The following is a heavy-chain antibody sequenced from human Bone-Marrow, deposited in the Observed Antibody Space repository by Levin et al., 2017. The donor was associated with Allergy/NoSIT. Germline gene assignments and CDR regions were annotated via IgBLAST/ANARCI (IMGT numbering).Heavy chain of an antibody. V-gene: IGHV3-23*01. CDR1: GFTFNSYA. CDR2: INSGGTGT. Sequence: AGGSLRLSCAASGFTFNSYAMNWVRQAPGKGLEWVSSINSGGTGTYYADSVKGRFAISRDNFKNTVYLQMNSLRDQDTALYYCAGQFQGFCNGDMCWPEPSYDMDVWGKGTTVIVSS. J-gene: IGHJ6*03. CDR3: AGQFQGFCNGDMCWPEPSYDMDV. D-gene: IGHD2-8*01.